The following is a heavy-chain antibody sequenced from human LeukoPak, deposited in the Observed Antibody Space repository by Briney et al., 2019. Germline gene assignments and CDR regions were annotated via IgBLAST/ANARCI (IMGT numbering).Heavy chain of an antibody. J-gene: IGHJ6*03. V-gene: IGHV3-48*03. D-gene: IGHD1-26*01. Sequence: GGSLRLSCAASGFTFSSYEMNWVRQAPGKGLEWVSYISSSGSTIYYADSVKGRFTVSRDNAKNSLYLQMNSLRAEDTAVYYCARGAGSGADYYYYYYMDVWGKGTTVTVSS. CDR2: ISSSGSTI. CDR3: ARGAGSGADYYYYYYMDV. CDR1: GFTFSSYE.